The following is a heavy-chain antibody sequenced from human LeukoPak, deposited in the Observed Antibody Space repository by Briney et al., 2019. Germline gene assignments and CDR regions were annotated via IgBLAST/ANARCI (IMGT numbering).Heavy chain of an antibody. Sequence: PGGSLRLSCAASGFTFSSYEMNWVRQAPGKGLEWVSYISSSGSTIYYADSVKGRFTISRDNAKNSLYLQVNSLRAEDTAVYYCARSEAAAAAPVGIDYWGQGTLVTVSS. CDR2: ISSSGSTI. V-gene: IGHV3-48*03. CDR3: ARSEAAAAAPVGIDY. J-gene: IGHJ4*02. D-gene: IGHD6-13*01. CDR1: GFTFSSYE.